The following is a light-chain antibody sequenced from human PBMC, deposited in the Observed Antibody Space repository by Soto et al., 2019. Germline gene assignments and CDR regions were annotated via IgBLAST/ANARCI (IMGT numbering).Light chain of an antibody. J-gene: IGKJ2*01. CDR1: QGINNY. V-gene: IGKV1-33*01. CDR3: QQEDNVPYT. CDR2: DAT. Sequence: DIQMTQSPSSLSASVGDRLTITCQASQGINNYLNWYQQNPGKAPNLLISDATNLETGVPSRFSGSGSGTDFTFAISSLQPQDIATQYCQQEDNVPYTFGQETKLEIK.